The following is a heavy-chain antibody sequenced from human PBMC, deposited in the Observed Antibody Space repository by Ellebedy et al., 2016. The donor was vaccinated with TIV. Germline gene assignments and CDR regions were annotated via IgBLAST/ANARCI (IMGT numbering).Heavy chain of an antibody. CDR2: VVAVFGPT. CDR1: GGIFRSNA. D-gene: IGHD5-12*01. Sequence: SVKVSCKASGGIFRSNAFSWVRQAPGQGLEWMGGVVAVFGPTTYAQKFQGRVTITADESTSTVYMELSSLTADDTAAYYCARYSGYHFRGNYFDYWGQGTLVTVSS. CDR3: ARYSGYHFRGNYFDY. J-gene: IGHJ4*02. V-gene: IGHV1-69*13.